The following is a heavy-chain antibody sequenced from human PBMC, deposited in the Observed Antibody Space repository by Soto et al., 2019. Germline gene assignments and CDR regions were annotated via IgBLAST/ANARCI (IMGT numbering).Heavy chain of an antibody. J-gene: IGHJ4*02. CDR3: ARDKITGLFDY. Sequence: QVQLQQWGAGLLKPSETLSLTCAVYGGSFSGYYWTWIRQPPGTGLEWIGEINHSGSTNYNPSLKSQATISVDTSKNQFSLKPTSVTAADTAVYYCARDKITGLFDYWGQGTLVTVSS. V-gene: IGHV4-34*01. D-gene: IGHD2-8*02. CDR1: GGSFSGYY. CDR2: INHSGST.